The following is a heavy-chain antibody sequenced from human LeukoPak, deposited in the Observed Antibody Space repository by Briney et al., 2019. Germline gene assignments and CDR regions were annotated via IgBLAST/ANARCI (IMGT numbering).Heavy chain of an antibody. CDR3: ARDLDWNYADY. V-gene: IGHV4-38-2*02. J-gene: IGHJ4*02. CDR2: IYHSGST. CDR1: GYSISSGYY. D-gene: IGHD1-7*01. Sequence: SETLSLTCTVSGYSISSGYYWGWIRQPPGKGLEWIGSIYHSGSTYYNPSLKSRVTISVDTSKNQFSLKLSSVTAADTAVYYCARDLDWNYADYWGQGTLVTVSS.